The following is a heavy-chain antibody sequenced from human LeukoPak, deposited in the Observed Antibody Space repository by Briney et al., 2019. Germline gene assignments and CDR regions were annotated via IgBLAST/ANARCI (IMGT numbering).Heavy chain of an antibody. CDR1: GYPFTSYD. CDR2: MNPNSGNT. J-gene: IGHJ5*02. Sequence: ASVKVSCKASGYPFTSYDINWVRQATGQGLEWMGWMNPNSGNTGYAQKLQGRVTITRNTSISTAYMELSSLRSEDTAVYYCARAPRITMVRGVIYWFDPWGQGTLVTVSS. CDR3: ARAPRITMVRGVIYWFDP. V-gene: IGHV1-8*03. D-gene: IGHD3-10*01.